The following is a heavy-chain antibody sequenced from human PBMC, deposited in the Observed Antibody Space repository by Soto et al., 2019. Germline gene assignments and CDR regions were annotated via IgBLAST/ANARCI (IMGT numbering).Heavy chain of an antibody. J-gene: IGHJ6*02. D-gene: IGHD6-19*01. CDR3: ARVEAVAGIYNYHGLDV. CDR2: IIPNFGTT. CDR1: GGTFSNYA. V-gene: IGHV1-69*05. Sequence: QVQLVQSGAEVMKPGSSVKVSCKASGGTFSNYAISWVRQAPGQGLEWMGGIIPNFGTTYYAQKFQGRVTIISDESTTTVYLELSSLRSEDTAMYYCARVEAVAGIYNYHGLDVWGQGTAVSVCS.